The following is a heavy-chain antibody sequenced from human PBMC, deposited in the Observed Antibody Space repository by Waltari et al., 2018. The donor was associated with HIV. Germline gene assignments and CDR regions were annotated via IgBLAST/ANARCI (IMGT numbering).Heavy chain of an antibody. J-gene: IGHJ4*02. CDR3: TRWWGLSYNFDY. V-gene: IGHV3-49*04. D-gene: IGHD2-15*01. CDR1: GSSFGAYS. Sequence: DVQLVESGGGLVQPGRALRLSFPDSGSSFGAYSMSWVRPAPGQGLEWVGFFISKAYGGTTEYAASPKGRFSISRDDSKSIGYLQMNSLKTEDTAGYYCTRWWGLSYNFDYWGQGTLVTVSS. CDR2: FISKAYGGTT.